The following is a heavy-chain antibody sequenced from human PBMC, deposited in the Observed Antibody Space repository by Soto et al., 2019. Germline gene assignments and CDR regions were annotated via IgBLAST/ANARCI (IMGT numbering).Heavy chain of an antibody. D-gene: IGHD2-15*01. Sequence: ASVKVSCKASGYTFTSYGISWVRQAPGQGLEWMGWISAYNGNTNYAQKLQGRVTMTTDTSTSTAYMELRSLRSDDTAVYYCARVRDIVVVVAARGGGSAFDIWGQGTMVTVSS. CDR2: ISAYNGNT. V-gene: IGHV1-18*01. CDR3: ARVRDIVVVVAARGGGSAFDI. J-gene: IGHJ3*02. CDR1: GYTFTSYG.